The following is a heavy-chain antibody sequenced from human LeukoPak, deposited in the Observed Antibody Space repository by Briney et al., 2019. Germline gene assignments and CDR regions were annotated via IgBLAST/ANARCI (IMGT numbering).Heavy chain of an antibody. CDR3: ARHIVGEQNFDY. CDR1: GFTFGTYW. D-gene: IGHD3-16*02. J-gene: IGHJ4*02. Sequence: GGSLRLPCAASGFTFGTYWMSWFRQAPGKGPEWVASIKDDGSAQFYVDSLEGRFTISRDNAKNTLYLQMDTMRVEDTAVYYCARHIVGEQNFDYWSQGTLVTVSS. V-gene: IGHV3-7*01. CDR2: IKDDGSAQ.